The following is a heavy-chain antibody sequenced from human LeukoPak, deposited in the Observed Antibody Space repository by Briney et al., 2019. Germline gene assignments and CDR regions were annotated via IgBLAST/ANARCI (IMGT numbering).Heavy chain of an antibody. CDR1: GGSISSGGYY. J-gene: IGHJ4*02. CDR3: ARSFSGDILTGAYHFGY. Sequence: SETLSLTCTVSGGSISSGGYYWSWIRQHPGKGLEWIGYIYYSGSTYYNPSLKSRVTISVDTSKNQFSLKLSSVTAADTAVYYCARSFSGDILTGAYHFGYWGQGTLVTVSS. CDR2: IYYSGST. D-gene: IGHD3-9*01. V-gene: IGHV4-31*03.